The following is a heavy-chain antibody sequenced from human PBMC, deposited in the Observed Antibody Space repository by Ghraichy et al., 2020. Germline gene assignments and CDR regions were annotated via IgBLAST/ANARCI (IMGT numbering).Heavy chain of an antibody. V-gene: IGHV3-20*04. D-gene: IGHD3-10*01. Sequence: GGSLRLSCTASGFACTDVGIRWVRHAPWKRLEWVSGVNWNGDSTGYADSVKGRFTISRDNAKNSLYLQMNNLRAEDTALYYCARVNGSGSHYGYLDYWGQGTLVTGSS. CDR3: ARVNGSGSHYGYLDY. CDR2: VNWNGDST. J-gene: IGHJ4*02. CDR1: GFACTDVG.